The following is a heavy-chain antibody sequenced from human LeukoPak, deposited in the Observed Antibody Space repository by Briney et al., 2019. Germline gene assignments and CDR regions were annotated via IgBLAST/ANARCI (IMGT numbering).Heavy chain of an antibody. J-gene: IGHJ4*02. CDR3: ASPYYYDRSSYYHFIDH. CDR1: GFTFSSYG. Sequence: LAGGSLRLSCAASGFTFSSYGMSWVRQAPGKGLEWVSAISGSGSSTYYAASVKGRFTISRDNSKNTLYLQMNSLRAEDTAVYYCASPYYYDRSSYYHFIDHWGRGTLVTVSS. CDR2: ISGSGSST. V-gene: IGHV3-23*01. D-gene: IGHD3-22*01.